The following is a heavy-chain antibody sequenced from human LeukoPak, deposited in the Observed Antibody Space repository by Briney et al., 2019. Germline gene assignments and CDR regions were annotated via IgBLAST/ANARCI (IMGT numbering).Heavy chain of an antibody. CDR2: ISFDGSNK. V-gene: IGHV3-30*18. CDR3: AKTGKQPARYSSGWFFDY. CDR1: GFTFSSYG. Sequence: GWSLRLSCAASGFTFSSYGMHWVRQAPGKGLEWVAVISFDGSNKYYADSVKGRFTISRDNSKNTLYLQMNSLRAEDTAVYYCAKTGKQPARYSSGWFFDYWGQGTLVTVSS. D-gene: IGHD6-19*01. J-gene: IGHJ4*02.